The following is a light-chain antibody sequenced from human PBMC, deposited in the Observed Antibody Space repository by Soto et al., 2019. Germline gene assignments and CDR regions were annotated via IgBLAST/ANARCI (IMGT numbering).Light chain of an antibody. CDR3: AAWDDSLSGLV. J-gene: IGLJ2*01. CDR2: RNN. Sequence: QAVVTQPPSASGTPGQRVTISCSGSSSNIGSNYVYWYQQLPGTAPKLLIYRNNQRPSGVPDRFSGSKSGTSASLAISGLRSEDASDYYCAAWDDSLSGLVFGGGTKLTVL. CDR1: SSNIGSNY. V-gene: IGLV1-47*01.